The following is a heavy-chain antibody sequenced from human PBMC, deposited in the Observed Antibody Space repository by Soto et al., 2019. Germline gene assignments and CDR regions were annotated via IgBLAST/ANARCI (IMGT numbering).Heavy chain of an antibody. CDR2: INAAIGNT. D-gene: IGHD3-10*01. CDR3: ARRNVYGSGSYSFDY. Sequence: QVQLVQSGAEVKKPVASVKVSCKASGYTFTNYAMHCVRQAPGQRLEWMGWINAAIGNTKYSQKFQGSVTITRDTSANTADMEMSSLRSEDTAVYYCARRNVYGSGSYSFDYWGKGTLVTVSS. CDR1: GYTFTNYA. J-gene: IGHJ4*02. V-gene: IGHV1-3*01.